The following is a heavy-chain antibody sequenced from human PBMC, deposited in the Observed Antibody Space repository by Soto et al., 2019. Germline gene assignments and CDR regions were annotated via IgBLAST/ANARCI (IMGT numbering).Heavy chain of an antibody. CDR2: IIPMFGTA. J-gene: IGHJ2*01. CDR3: ARTYGYNYGPYWDFDL. CDR1: GGTFSSDA. Sequence: QVQLVQSGADVKKPGSSVKVSCKASGGTFSSDAISWVRQAPGQGLEWMGGIIPMFGTAHYAQKFQGRVTITADESTSTAYMELSSLRSEDTAVYYCARTYGYNYGPYWDFDLWGRGTRVTVSS. D-gene: IGHD5-18*01. V-gene: IGHV1-69*01.